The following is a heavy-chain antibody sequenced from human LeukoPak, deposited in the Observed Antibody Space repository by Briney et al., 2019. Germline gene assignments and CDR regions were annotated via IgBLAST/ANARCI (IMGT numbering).Heavy chain of an antibody. CDR2: INHSGST. CDR1: GFTFSSHA. Sequence: GSLRLSCTASGFTFSSHAMSWVRQPPGKGLEWIGEINHSGSTNYNPSLKSRVTISVDTSKNQFSLKLSSVTAADTAVYYCARVKFSYCSSTSCPRRFDPWGQGTLVTVSS. D-gene: IGHD2-2*01. CDR3: ARVKFSYCSSTSCPRRFDP. V-gene: IGHV4-34*01. J-gene: IGHJ5*02.